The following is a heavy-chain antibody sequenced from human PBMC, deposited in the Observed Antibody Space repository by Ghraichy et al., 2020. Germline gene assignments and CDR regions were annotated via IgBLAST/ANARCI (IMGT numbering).Heavy chain of an antibody. Sequence: GGSLRLSCAASGFTFSSYAMSWVRQAPGKGLEWVSAISGSGGSTYYADSVKGRFTISRDNSKNTLYLQMNSLRAEDTAVYYCAKPNSSTRDGPNKDGEYWGQGTLVTVSS. CDR1: GFTFSSYA. V-gene: IGHV3-23*01. J-gene: IGHJ4*02. D-gene: IGHD6-19*01. CDR3: AKPNSSTRDGPNKDGEY. CDR2: ISGSGGST.